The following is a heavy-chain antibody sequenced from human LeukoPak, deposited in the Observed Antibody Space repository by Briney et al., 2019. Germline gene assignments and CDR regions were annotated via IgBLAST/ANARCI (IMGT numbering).Heavy chain of an antibody. CDR2: MNPNSGNT. D-gene: IGHD3-3*01. V-gene: IGHV1-8*01. CDR3: ARRTYYDFWSGYFQVYYPTSIGLDV. J-gene: IGHJ6*02. CDR1: GYTFTSYD. Sequence: GASVKVSCKASGYTFTSYDINWVRQATGQGLEWMGWMNPNSGNTGYAQKFQGRVTMTRNTSISTAYMELSSLRSEDTAVYYCARRTYYDFWSGYFQVYYPTSIGLDVWGQGTTVTVSS.